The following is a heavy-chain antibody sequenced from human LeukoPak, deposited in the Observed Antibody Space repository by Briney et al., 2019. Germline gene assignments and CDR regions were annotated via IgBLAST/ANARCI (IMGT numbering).Heavy chain of an antibody. CDR2: IYYSGST. CDR1: GGSISSYY. CDR3: ARHDGFRSGYDWDDYYYYGMDV. D-gene: IGHD5-12*01. J-gene: IGHJ6*02. Sequence: SETLSLTCTVSGGSISSYYWSWIRQPPGKGLEWIGYIYYSGSTNYNPSLKSRVTISVDTSKNQFSLKLSSVTAADTAVYYCARHDGFRSGYDWDDYYYYGMDVWGQGTTVTVSS. V-gene: IGHV4-59*08.